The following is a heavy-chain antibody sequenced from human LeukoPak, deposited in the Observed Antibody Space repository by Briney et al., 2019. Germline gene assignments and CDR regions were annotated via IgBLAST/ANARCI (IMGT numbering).Heavy chain of an antibody. CDR3: AKLSGYHYRDLVN. J-gene: IGHJ4*02. Sequence: PGGSLRLSCAASGSTFSSYAMHWVRQAPGKGLEWVAVISYDGSNKYYADSVKGRFTISRDNSKNTLYLQMNSLRAEDTAVYYCAKLSGYHYRDLVNWGQGTLVTVSS. CDR1: GSTFSSYA. CDR2: ISYDGSNK. D-gene: IGHD5-12*01. V-gene: IGHV3-30*04.